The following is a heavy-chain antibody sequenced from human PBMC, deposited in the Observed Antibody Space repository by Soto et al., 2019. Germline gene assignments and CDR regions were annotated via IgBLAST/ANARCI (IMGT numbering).Heavy chain of an antibody. D-gene: IGHD1-26*01. CDR1: GFTFSNYG. V-gene: IGHV3-33*01. Sequence: QVQLVESGGGVVQPGRSLRLSCAASGFTFSNYGMHWVRQAPGKGLEWVAIIWDDGSNDYYVDSVKGRFTISRDNSKNPLSLQMSSLRAEDTAVYYCASDRWEFQLFYYGLDVWGQGTSVTVS. J-gene: IGHJ6*02. CDR3: ASDRWEFQLFYYGLDV. CDR2: IWDDGSND.